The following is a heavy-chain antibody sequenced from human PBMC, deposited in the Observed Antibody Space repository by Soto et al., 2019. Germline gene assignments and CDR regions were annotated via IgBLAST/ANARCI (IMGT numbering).Heavy chain of an antibody. CDR3: AKQPYYDFWSGYNYGMDV. V-gene: IGHV3-23*01. CDR1: GFTFSNYA. D-gene: IGHD3-3*01. CDR2: ISGSGGST. Sequence: EVQLLESGGGLVQPGGSLRLSCAASGFTFSNYAMSWVRQAPGEGLEWVSGISGSGGSTYYADSVKGRFTISRDNSKNSLYMQMNSLRAEATTVHYCAKQPYYDFWSGYNYGMDVWGQGTTVVVS. J-gene: IGHJ6*02.